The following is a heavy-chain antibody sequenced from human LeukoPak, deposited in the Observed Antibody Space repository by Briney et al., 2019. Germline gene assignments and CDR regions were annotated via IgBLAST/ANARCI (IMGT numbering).Heavy chain of an antibody. CDR1: GFTFSSYS. J-gene: IGHJ4*02. CDR3: ATILTGYYLIDY. Sequence: GGSLRLSCAASGFTFSSYSMNWVPQAPGKGLEWVSSISSSSSYIYYADSVKGRFTISRDNAKNSLYLQMNSLRAEDTAVYYCATILTGYYLIDYWGQGTLVTVSS. D-gene: IGHD3-9*01. CDR2: ISSSSSYI. V-gene: IGHV3-21*01.